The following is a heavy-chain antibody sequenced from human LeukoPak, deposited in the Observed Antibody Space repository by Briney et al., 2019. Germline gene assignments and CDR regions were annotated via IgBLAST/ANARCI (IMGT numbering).Heavy chain of an antibody. CDR3: ARGGAVAGKPVPFDY. D-gene: IGHD6-19*01. J-gene: IGHJ4*02. Sequence: GGSLRLSCAASGFTFSSYGMNWVRQAPGKGLEWVSYISSSSSTIYYADSVKGRFTISRDNAKNSLYLQMNSLRAEDTAVYYCARGGAVAGKPVPFDYWGQGTLVTVSS. CDR1: GFTFSSYG. V-gene: IGHV3-48*01. CDR2: ISSSSSTI.